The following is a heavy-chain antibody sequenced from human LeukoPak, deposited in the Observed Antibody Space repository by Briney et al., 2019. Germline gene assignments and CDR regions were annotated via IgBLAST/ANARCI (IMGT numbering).Heavy chain of an antibody. CDR3: ANKPAGFDP. J-gene: IGHJ5*02. CDR2: ISYDGSNK. CDR1: GFTFSSYG. D-gene: IGHD1-14*01. V-gene: IGHV3-30*18. Sequence: GGSLRLSCAASGFTFSSYGMHWVRQAPGKGLEWVAVISYDGSNKYYADSVKGRFTISRDNAKNSLYLQMNSLRAEDTALYYCANKPAGFDPWGQGTLVTVSS.